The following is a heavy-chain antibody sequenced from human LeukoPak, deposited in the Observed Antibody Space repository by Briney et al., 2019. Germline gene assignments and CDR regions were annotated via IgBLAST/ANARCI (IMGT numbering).Heavy chain of an antibody. CDR1: GFTFSSYG. CDR2: ISYDGSNK. V-gene: IGHV3-30*18. D-gene: IGHD3-10*01. CDR3: AKSSLLLLWFGELPDY. J-gene: IGHJ4*02. Sequence: PGGSLRLSCAASGFTFSSYGMHWVRRAPGKGLEWVAGISYDGSNKYYADSVKGRFTISRDNSKNTLYLQMNSLRAEDTAVYYCAKSSLLLLWFGELPDYWGQGTLVTVSS.